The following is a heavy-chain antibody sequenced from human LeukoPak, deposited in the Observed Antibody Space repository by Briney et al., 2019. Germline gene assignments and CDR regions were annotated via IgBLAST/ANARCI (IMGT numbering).Heavy chain of an antibody. CDR2: IRSKAYSGTT. J-gene: IGHJ4*02. D-gene: IGHD2-15*01. CDR1: GFTFHSYA. CDR3: TRGKGDQGWY. V-gene: IGHV3-49*04. Sequence: GGSLRLSCAASGFTFHSYALHWVRQAPGKGLEWVGFIRSKAYSGTTEYAASVKGRFTISRDDSKSIAYLQMNSLKTEGTAVYYCTRGKGDQGWYWGQGTLVTVSS.